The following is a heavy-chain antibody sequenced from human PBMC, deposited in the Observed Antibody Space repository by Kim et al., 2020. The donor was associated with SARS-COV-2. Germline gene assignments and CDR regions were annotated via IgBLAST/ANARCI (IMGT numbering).Heavy chain of an antibody. D-gene: IGHD7-27*01. Sequence: SETLSLTCTVSGGSISSGGYYWSWIRQHPGKGLEWIGYIYYSGSTYYNPSLKSRVTISVDTSKNQFSLKLSSVTAADTAVYYCARGLTGEDDYWGQGTLVTVSS. CDR1: GGSISSGGYY. V-gene: IGHV4-31*03. CDR3: ARGLTGEDDY. CDR2: IYYSGST. J-gene: IGHJ4*02.